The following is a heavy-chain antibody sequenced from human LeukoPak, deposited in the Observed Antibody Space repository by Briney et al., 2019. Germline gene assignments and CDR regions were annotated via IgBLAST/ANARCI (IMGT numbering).Heavy chain of an antibody. Sequence: PGGSLRLSCAASGFTFSSYAMSWVRQAPGKGLEWVSAISGSGGSTYYADSVKGRFTISRDNSKNTLYLQMNSLRAEDTAIYYCATYRQVLLPFEPWGQGTLVTVSS. CDR2: ISGSGGST. V-gene: IGHV3-23*01. CDR1: GFTFSSYA. J-gene: IGHJ5*02. CDR3: ATYRQVLLPFEP. D-gene: IGHD2-8*02.